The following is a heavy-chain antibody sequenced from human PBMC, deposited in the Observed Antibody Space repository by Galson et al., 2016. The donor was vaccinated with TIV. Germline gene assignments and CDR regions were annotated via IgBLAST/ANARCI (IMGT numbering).Heavy chain of an antibody. CDR1: GYPVTTYY. CDR2: INPTGGST. CDR3: VRGGGIGVVIPY. J-gene: IGHJ4*02. Sequence: SVKVSCKASGYPVTTYYMHWVRQAPGQGLEWMGMINPTGGSTNYAQKFQGRVTMTRDTSTSTVDMELRSLTSEDTAVYYCVRGGGIGVVIPYWGQGTLVTVSS. D-gene: IGHD2-21*01. V-gene: IGHV1-46*01.